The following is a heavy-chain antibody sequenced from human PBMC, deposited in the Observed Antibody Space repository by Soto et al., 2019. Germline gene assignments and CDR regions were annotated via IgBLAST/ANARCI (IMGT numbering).Heavy chain of an antibody. CDR1: GDSISSSSYY. J-gene: IGHJ6*02. CDR3: ARGAGSPTYYYGMDV. D-gene: IGHD2-15*01. CDR2: IFYSGST. Sequence: KASETLSLTCTVSGDSISSSSYYWGWIRQPPGKGLEWIGSIFYSGSTYYNPSLKSRVTISVDTSKNQFSLNLSSVTAADTAEYYCARGAGSPTYYYGMDVWGPGTTVTVSS. V-gene: IGHV4-39*01.